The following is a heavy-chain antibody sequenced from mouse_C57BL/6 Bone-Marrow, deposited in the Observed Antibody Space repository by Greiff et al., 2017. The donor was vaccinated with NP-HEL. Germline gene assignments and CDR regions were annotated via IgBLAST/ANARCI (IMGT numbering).Heavy chain of an antibody. D-gene: IGHD3-2*02. CDR1: GFPITSSYY. V-gene: IGHV12-3*01. J-gene: IGHJ2*01. CDR2: ITHSGET. Sequence: VKLMESGPGLVKPSQSLFLTCSITGFPITSSYYWIWIRQSPGKPLEWMGYITHSGETFYNPSLQSPISITRETSKNQFFLQLNSVTTEDTAMYYCAGDSSGYGDFDYWGQGTTLTVSS. CDR3: AGDSSGYGDFDY.